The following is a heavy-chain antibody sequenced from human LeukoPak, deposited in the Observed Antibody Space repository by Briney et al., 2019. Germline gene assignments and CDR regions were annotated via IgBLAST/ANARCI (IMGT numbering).Heavy chain of an antibody. Sequence: GASVKVSCKASGYTFTAYYIQWVRQAPGQGPEWMGWMNTNSGGTDTAQKFQGRVTMTRGTSINTAYMELNRLRSDDTAVYYCARVRWGSPGDYWGQGTLVTVSS. CDR1: GYTFTAYY. CDR3: ARVRWGSPGDY. D-gene: IGHD7-27*01. V-gene: IGHV1-2*02. J-gene: IGHJ4*02. CDR2: MNTNSGGT.